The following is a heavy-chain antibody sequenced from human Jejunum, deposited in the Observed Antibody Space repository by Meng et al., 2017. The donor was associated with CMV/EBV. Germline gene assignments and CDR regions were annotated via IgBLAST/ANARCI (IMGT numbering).Heavy chain of an antibody. V-gene: IGHV3-30*03. Sequence: TYAIHGCRQAPGKGLEWVSRTADDGSKPSDVDSWKGRFTVSRDNSKNTLYLQMNSLTTEDTAVYYCAREKRVEYYIDGTGYSDYWGQGTLFPFSS. CDR2: TADDGSKP. CDR1: TYA. J-gene: IGHJ4*02. D-gene: IGHD2/OR15-2a*01. CDR3: AREKRVEYYIDGTGYSDY.